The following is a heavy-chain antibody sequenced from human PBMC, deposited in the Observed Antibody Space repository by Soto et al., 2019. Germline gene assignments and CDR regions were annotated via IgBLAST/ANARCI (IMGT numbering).Heavy chain of an antibody. CDR2: ISGSGSST. CDR3: AKRGPGSDYYYGMDV. D-gene: IGHD6-19*01. Sequence: AGGSLRLSCAASGFTFDTYAMSWVRQTPGKGLEWVSTISGSGSSTYYAESVKGRFTISRDNIRNMVHLQLSSLRAEDAAVYYCAKRGPGSDYYYGMDVWGQGTTVTVSS. CDR1: GFTFDTYA. V-gene: IGHV3-23*01. J-gene: IGHJ6*02.